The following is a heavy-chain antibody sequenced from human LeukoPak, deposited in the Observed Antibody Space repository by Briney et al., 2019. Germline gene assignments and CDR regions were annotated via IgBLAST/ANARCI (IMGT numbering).Heavy chain of an antibody. D-gene: IGHD6-19*01. CDR2: ISYDGSKR. Sequence: GGSLSLSCTASGFIFSSYDMHWVRQAPGKALEWVAVISYDGSKRHYADSVKGQFTISRDNSRNTLYLQLHSLRAEDTAVYYCARDGSGWSFDYWGQGTLVTASS. V-gene: IGHV3-30*04. CDR1: GFIFSSYD. CDR3: ARDGSGWSFDY. J-gene: IGHJ4*02.